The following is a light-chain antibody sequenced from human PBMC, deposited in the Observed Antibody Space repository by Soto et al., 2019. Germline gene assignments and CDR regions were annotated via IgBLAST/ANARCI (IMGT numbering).Light chain of an antibody. CDR1: QSISSY. CDR2: AAS. V-gene: IGKV1-39*01. Sequence: DIQMTQSPSSLSASVGDRVTITCRASQSISSYLNWYQKKPGKDPKLLIYAASSLQSGVPSRFSGSGSGTDFNLTISSLQTEDFATYECQQRYSTTRTFGQGTKVDIK. CDR3: QQRYSTTRT. J-gene: IGKJ1*01.